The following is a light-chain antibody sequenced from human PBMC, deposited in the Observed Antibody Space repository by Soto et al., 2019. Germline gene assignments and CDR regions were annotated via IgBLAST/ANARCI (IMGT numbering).Light chain of an antibody. CDR2: GAS. J-gene: IGKJ4*01. V-gene: IGKV3-15*01. CDR3: QQYNNWPLT. Sequence: EIAMTQSPATLSVSPGDRATLSCRASQSVNSNLDWYQQKPGQAPRLLIYGASTRATGLPARFSGSGSGTEFTVTISSLQSEDFAVYYCQQYNNWPLTFGGGTKVEIK. CDR1: QSVNSN.